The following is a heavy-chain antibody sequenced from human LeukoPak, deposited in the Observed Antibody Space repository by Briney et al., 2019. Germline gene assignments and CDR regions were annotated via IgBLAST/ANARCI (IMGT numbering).Heavy chain of an antibody. CDR3: AKDLHDFWSGYYSYFDY. CDR1: GFTFRSYS. J-gene: IGHJ4*02. V-gene: IGHV3-48*01. D-gene: IGHD3-3*01. CDR2: ITSSSTTT. Sequence: GGSLRLSCAVSGFTFRSYSMNWVRQAPGEGLEWVSYITSSSTTTYYADSVKGRFTISRDNARNSLYLQMNSLRAEDTAVYYCAKDLHDFWSGYYSYFDYWGQGTLVTVSS.